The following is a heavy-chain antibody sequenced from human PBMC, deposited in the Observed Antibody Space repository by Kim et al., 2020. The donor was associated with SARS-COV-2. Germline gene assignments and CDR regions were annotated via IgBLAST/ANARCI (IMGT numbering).Heavy chain of an antibody. J-gene: IGHJ4*02. V-gene: IGHV4-31*11. CDR1: GDSINSDGYS. CDR3: AGARGLSYFDS. D-gene: IGHD3-10*01. CDR2: VSHSGNT. Sequence: SETLSLTCAVSGDSINSDGYSWSWIRQHPERGLEWLGGVSHSGNTYYNPSHRSRLSLSVHTSKNHFSLDLNSVTAAGTAVYFCAGARGLSYFDSWGEGALVTVSS.